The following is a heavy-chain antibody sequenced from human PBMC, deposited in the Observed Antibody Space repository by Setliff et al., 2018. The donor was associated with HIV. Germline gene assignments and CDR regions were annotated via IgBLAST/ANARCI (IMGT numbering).Heavy chain of an antibody. D-gene: IGHD4-17*01. CDR1: GYTFTNYG. Sequence: AASVKVSCKASGYTFTNYGITWVRQAPGHGLEWMGWLASYNDDANYAQNLQGRVTMTTDKSTSTAYMELRSLRSDDTAVYYCARGQYGDELFDYWGQGTLVTVSS. CDR3: ARGQYGDELFDY. CDR2: LASYNDDA. V-gene: IGHV1-18*01. J-gene: IGHJ4*02.